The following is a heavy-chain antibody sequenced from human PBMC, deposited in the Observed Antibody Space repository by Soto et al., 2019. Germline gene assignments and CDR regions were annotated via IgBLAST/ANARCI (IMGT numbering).Heavy chain of an antibody. CDR3: ASERRDLAWLVLGYDYYYYGMDV. D-gene: IGHD6-19*01. Sequence: SETLSLTCTVSGGSISSDYWCWIWQPAGTGLEWMGRIYISWSTNYNPSLKIRVTMSVYTSKNQFSLKLRSVTAAATAVYYCASERRDLAWLVLGYDYYYYGMDVWGQGTTVTVSS. CDR2: IYISWST. V-gene: IGHV4-4*07. J-gene: IGHJ6*02. CDR1: GGSISSDY.